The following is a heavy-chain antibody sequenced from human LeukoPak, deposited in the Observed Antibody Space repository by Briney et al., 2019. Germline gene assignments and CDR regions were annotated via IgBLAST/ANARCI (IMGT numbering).Heavy chain of an antibody. V-gene: IGHV3-30*02. D-gene: IGHD5-12*01. J-gene: IGHJ6*03. Sequence: GGSLRLSCSASGFTFSSSGMYWVRQAPGKGLEWVAFIRYDGSNKNYADSVKGRSNVSRDNSKHTLYLQMKSLRVEDTAVYYCAKGGGYDAQYYYYYLDVWGKGTTVTISS. CDR1: GFTFSSSG. CDR3: AKGGGYDAQYYYYYLDV. CDR2: IRYDGSNK.